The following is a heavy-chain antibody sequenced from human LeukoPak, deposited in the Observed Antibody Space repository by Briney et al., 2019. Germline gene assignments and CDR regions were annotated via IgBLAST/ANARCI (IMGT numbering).Heavy chain of an antibody. Sequence: GRSLRLSCAASGFTFSSYGMHWARQAPGKGLEWVAVIWYDGSNKYYADSVKGRFTISRDNSKNTLYLQMNSLRAEDTAVYYCARDTAEIDYWGQGTLVTVSS. J-gene: IGHJ4*02. V-gene: IGHV3-33*01. CDR1: GFTFSSYG. D-gene: IGHD1-14*01. CDR2: IWYDGSNK. CDR3: ARDTAEIDY.